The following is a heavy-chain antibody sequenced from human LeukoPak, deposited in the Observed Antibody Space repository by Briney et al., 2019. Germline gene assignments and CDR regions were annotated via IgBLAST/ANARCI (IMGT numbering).Heavy chain of an antibody. CDR3: AQRGVVIRVILVGFHKEAYYFDS. V-gene: IGHV3-11*01. CDR1: GFTFSGYY. D-gene: IGHD3-22*01. CDR2: ISSSGITI. J-gene: IGHJ4*02. Sequence: GGSLRLSCAASGFTFSGYYMSWIRQAPGKGLEWVSYISSSGITIYYADSVKGRFTISRDNAKNSLYLQMNSLRAGDTAVYYCAQRGVVIRVILVGFHKEAYYFDSWGQGALV.